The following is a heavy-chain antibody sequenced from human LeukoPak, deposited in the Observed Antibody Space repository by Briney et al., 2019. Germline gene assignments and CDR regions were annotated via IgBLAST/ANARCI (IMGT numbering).Heavy chain of an antibody. Sequence: GGSLRLSCAASGFTFSSYWMRWFRQAQGKGPVWVSRINSDGSNTNYADSVQGRFTISRDNAKYTLYLQMNSLRAEDTAVYYCVRGSSGWYGQDYWGQGTLVTVSS. J-gene: IGHJ4*02. CDR2: INSDGSNT. D-gene: IGHD6-19*01. V-gene: IGHV3-74*01. CDR1: GFTFSSYW. CDR3: VRGSSGWYGQDY.